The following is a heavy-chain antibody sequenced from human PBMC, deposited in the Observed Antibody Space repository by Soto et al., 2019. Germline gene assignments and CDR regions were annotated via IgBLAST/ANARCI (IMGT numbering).Heavy chain of an antibody. V-gene: IGHV4-31*03. CDR2: IHHSGTT. J-gene: IGHJ4*02. CDR3: AGAPHLYHFDF. CDR1: GDAISSGARS. D-gene: IGHD4-17*01. Sequence: SETLSLTCTVAGDAISSGARSWSWIRQPPGRGLEWIGSIHHSGTTYYNPSLISRISISLATSQNQFSLTLRSVTAADTAVYWCAGAPHLYHFDFWGQGPLVTVSS.